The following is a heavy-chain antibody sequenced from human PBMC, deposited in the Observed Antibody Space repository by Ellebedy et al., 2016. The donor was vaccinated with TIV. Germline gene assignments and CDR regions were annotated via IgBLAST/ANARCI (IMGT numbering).Heavy chain of an antibody. CDR1: GFSFRSYW. Sequence: PAGSLRLSCAASGFSFRSYWMSWVRQVPAKGPEWVAIIRQEASEHYYVDSVKGRFTISRDNAKNSLYLQMNSLRAEDTAVYYCATDGSYGDNLFPQHTFTTWGQGTMVSVSS. D-gene: IGHD4-17*01. J-gene: IGHJ3*01. V-gene: IGHV3-7*01. CDR3: ATDGSYGDNLFPQHTFTT. CDR2: IRQEASEH.